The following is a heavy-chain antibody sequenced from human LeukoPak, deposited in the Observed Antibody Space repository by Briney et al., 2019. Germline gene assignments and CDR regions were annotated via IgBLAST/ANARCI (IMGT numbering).Heavy chain of an antibody. J-gene: IGHJ4*02. Sequence: GGSLRLSCAASGFTFSSYGMHWVRQAPGKGLEWVTFIRYDGSNKYYADSVKGRFTISRDNSKNTLYLQMNSLRAEDTAVYYCAKDFSVYYYDSRVFDYWGQGTLVTVSS. CDR1: GFTFSSYG. CDR2: IRYDGSNK. V-gene: IGHV3-30*02. D-gene: IGHD3-22*01. CDR3: AKDFSVYYYDSRVFDY.